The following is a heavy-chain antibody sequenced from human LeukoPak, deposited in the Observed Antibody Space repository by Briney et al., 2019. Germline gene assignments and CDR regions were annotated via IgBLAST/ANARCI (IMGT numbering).Heavy chain of an antibody. J-gene: IGHJ5*02. CDR2: IYYSGST. V-gene: IGHV4-59*01. Sequence: SETLSLTCTVSGGSISSYYWSWIRQPPGKGLEWIGYIYYSGSTNYNPSLKSRVTISVDTSKNQFSLRLSSVTAVDTAVYYCARVQDLVGAIFWFDPWGQGTLVTVSS. D-gene: IGHD1-26*01. CDR3: ARVQDLVGAIFWFDP. CDR1: GGSISSYY.